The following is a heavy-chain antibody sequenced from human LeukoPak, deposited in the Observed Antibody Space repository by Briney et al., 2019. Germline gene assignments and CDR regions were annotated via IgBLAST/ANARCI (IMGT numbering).Heavy chain of an antibody. CDR2: ISWNSGSI. CDR3: AKGVAARLGYYMDV. D-gene: IGHD6-6*01. CDR1: GFTFDDYA. V-gene: IGHV3-9*03. Sequence: PGRSLRLSCAASGFTFDDYAMHWLRQAPGKGLEWVSGISWNSGSIGYADSVKGRFTISRDNAKNSLYLQMNSLRAEDMALYYCAKGVAARLGYYMDVWGKGTTVTVSS. J-gene: IGHJ6*03.